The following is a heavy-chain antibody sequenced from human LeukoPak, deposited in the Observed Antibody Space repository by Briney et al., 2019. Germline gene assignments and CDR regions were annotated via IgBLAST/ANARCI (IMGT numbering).Heavy chain of an antibody. CDR3: ARESGHDDGTGYYYT. CDR1: GYIFTSYG. CDR2: ISGYNGNT. J-gene: IGHJ5*02. D-gene: IGHD3-22*01. Sequence: ASVKVSCKASGYIFTSYGISWVRQAPGQGLEWMGWISGYNGNTKYAQKFQGRVAMTTDTSTSTAYMELRSLRSDDTAVYYCARESGHDDGTGYYYTWGQGTLVSVSS. V-gene: IGHV1-18*01.